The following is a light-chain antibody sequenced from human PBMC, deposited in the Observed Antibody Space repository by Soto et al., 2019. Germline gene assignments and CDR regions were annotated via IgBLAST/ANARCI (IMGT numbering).Light chain of an antibody. CDR3: CSYTSSSVVV. CDR2: EGT. V-gene: IGLV2-14*02. CDR1: TSDVGGYNL. J-gene: IGLJ2*01. Sequence: QSALTQPASVSGSPGQSITISCSGTTSDVGGYNLVSWYQQHTAKAPKLLIYEGTQRPSGVSSRFSGSKSGNTASLTISGLQAEDEADYYCCSYTSSSVVVFGGGTQLTVL.